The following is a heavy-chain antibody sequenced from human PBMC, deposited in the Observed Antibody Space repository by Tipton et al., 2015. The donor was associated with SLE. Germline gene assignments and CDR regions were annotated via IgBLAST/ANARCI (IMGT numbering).Heavy chain of an antibody. J-gene: IGHJ4*02. D-gene: IGHD3-10*01. CDR2: IYYSGST. CDR1: GGSFSGYY. V-gene: IGHV4-59*01. Sequence: LRLSCGVHGGSFSGYYWSWIRQPPGKGLEWIGYIYYSGSTNYNPSLKSRVTISVDTSKNQFSLKPSSVTAADTAVYYCARVWQGYFDYWGQGTLVTVSS. CDR3: ARVWQGYFDY.